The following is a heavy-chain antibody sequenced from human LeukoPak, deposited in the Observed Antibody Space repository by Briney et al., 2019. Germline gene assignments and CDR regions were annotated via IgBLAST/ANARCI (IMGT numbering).Heavy chain of an antibody. CDR2: ISWNSGSI. Sequence: PGGSLRLSCAASGFTFDDYAMHWVRHAPGKGLEWVSGISWNSGSIGYADSVKGRFTISRDNAKNSLYLQMNSLRAEDTALYYCAKGHMVRGVIHFDYWGQGTLVTVSS. J-gene: IGHJ4*02. CDR1: GFTFDDYA. V-gene: IGHV3-9*01. D-gene: IGHD3-10*01. CDR3: AKGHMVRGVIHFDY.